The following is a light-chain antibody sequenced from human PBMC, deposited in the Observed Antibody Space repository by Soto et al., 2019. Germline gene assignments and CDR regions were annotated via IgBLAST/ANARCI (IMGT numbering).Light chain of an antibody. Sequence: EIVLTQSPATLSLSPGEGATLSCRASQSVTSSLVWYQQKPGQAPRLLIYDASNRVTGIPARFRGSGSGTDFTLTISSLEPEDFAVYYCQQRSTSFGPGTKVDI. V-gene: IGKV3-11*01. J-gene: IGKJ3*01. CDR1: QSVTSS. CDR3: QQRSTS. CDR2: DAS.